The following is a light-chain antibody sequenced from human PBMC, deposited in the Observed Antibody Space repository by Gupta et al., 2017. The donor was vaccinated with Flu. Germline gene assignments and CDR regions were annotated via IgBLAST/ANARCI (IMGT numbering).Light chain of an antibody. V-gene: IGKV1-27*01. CDR3: LKVNCAPLT. CDR1: QDIRDS. CDR2: AAS. J-gene: IGKJ4*01. Sequence: PSSLSASVGERITITCRASQDIRDSLAWYQHKPGKGPSLLIYAASTLHSGVPSRFRGSGSGTEFTLTISSLQPEDVATYYCLKVNCAPLTFGGGTRLEI.